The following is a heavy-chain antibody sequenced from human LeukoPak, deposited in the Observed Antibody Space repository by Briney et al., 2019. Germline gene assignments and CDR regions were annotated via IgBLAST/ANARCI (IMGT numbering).Heavy chain of an antibody. CDR3: ARNPSYSSSWYALFDP. Sequence: GGSLRLSCAASGFTFSSYSMNWLRQAPGKGLEWVSSISSSSSYIYYADSVKGRFTISRDNAKNSLYLQMNSLRAEDTAVYYCARNPSYSSSWYALFDPWGQGTLVTVSS. CDR2: ISSSSSYI. J-gene: IGHJ5*02. CDR1: GFTFSSYS. V-gene: IGHV3-21*01. D-gene: IGHD6-13*01.